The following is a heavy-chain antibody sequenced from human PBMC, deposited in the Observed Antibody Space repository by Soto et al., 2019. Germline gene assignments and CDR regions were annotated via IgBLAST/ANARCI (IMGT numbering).Heavy chain of an antibody. CDR2: SYYSGST. V-gene: IGHV4-39*01. D-gene: IGHD3-9*01. Sequence: SETLSLTCTVSGGSISSSSYYWGWIRHTPGKGLEWIGSSYYSGSTYYNTSLKSRVTISVDTSKNQFYLKLSSVTAADTAVYYCARLVRLGYYYILTGDWYYDYGGQGTLVTVAS. CDR3: ARLVRLGYYYILTGDWYYDY. J-gene: IGHJ4*02. CDR1: GGSISSSSYY.